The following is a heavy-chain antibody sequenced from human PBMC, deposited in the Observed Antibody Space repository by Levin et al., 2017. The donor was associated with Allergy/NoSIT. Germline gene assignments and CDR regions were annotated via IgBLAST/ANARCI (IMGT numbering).Heavy chain of an antibody. CDR1: GFIFSSYS. CDR3: ASGISSSGYYYMDV. Sequence: SCAASGFIFSSYSMNWVRQAPGKGLEWVSSISSSSSYIYYADAVKGRFTISRDNAKNSVSLPMNSLRAEDTAVYYCASGISSSGYYYMDVWGKGTTVTVSS. CDR2: ISSSSSYI. J-gene: IGHJ6*03. D-gene: IGHD6-13*01. V-gene: IGHV3-21*01.